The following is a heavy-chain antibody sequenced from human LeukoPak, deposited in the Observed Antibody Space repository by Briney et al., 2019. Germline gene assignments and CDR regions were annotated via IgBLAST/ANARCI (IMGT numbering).Heavy chain of an antibody. CDR3: ARESDYFNWFDP. J-gene: IGHJ5*02. CDR1: GGSISSGGHY. D-gene: IGHD2/OR15-2a*01. V-gene: IGHV4-31*03. Sequence: SETLSLTCTVSGGSISSGGHYWSWIRHHPGGGLKWFGYINYSGSTYYNPSLKSRVTISVDTSQNQFSLKLSSVAAADTAVYYCARESDYFNWFDPWGQGTLVTVSS. CDR2: INYSGST.